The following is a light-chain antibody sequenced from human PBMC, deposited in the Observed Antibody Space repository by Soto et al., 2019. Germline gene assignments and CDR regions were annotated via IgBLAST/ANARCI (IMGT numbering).Light chain of an antibody. Sequence: QSALTQPASVSGSPGQSITISCTGTSSDIGGYMYVSWYQQHPGKAPKLMIYEVTYRPSGVSDRFSGSKSGNTASLTVSGLQAEDEADYYCSSYTSSGTLYVFGTGTKVTVL. CDR3: SSYTSSGTLYV. CDR2: EVT. V-gene: IGLV2-14*01. J-gene: IGLJ1*01. CDR1: SSDIGGYMY.